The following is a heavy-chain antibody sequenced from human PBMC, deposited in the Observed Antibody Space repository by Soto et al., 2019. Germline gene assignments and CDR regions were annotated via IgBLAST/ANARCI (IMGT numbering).Heavy chain of an antibody. CDR2: INPSGGST. Sequence: QVQLVQSGAEVKKPGASVKVSCKASGYTFTSYYMHWVRQAPGQGLEWMGIINPSGGSTSYAQKLPGRVTMTRDTSTSTGYMELSSLRSEDTAVYYCANVGATSDYGMDVWGQGTTVTVSS. J-gene: IGHJ6*02. CDR3: ANVGATSDYGMDV. V-gene: IGHV1-46*01. CDR1: GYTFTSYY. D-gene: IGHD1-26*01.